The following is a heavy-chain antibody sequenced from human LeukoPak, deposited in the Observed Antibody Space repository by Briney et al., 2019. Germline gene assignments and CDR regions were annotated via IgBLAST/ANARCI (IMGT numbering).Heavy chain of an antibody. J-gene: IGHJ4*02. CDR2: ISGSDANT. CDR3: AKRGGGVSNFDY. D-gene: IGHD3-16*01. V-gene: IGHV3-23*01. Sequence: GSLSLSSAASGFTFSKYAMSWVRQAPGKGLEWVSGISGSDANTYYADSVEGRFTISRDNFNNTLYLQMNRLRAEDTAVYYCAKRGGGVSNFDYWGQG. CDR1: GFTFSKYA.